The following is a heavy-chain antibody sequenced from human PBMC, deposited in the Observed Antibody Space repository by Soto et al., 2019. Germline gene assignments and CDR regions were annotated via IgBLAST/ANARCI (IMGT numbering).Heavy chain of an antibody. CDR2: INHSGST. D-gene: IGHD4-17*01. CDR3: ASPTVTTYYYGMDV. V-gene: IGHV4-34*01. J-gene: IGHJ6*02. CDR1: GGSFSGYC. Sequence: PSETLCVTCAVDGGSFSGYCWSWIRQPPGKGLEWIGEINHSGSTNYNPSLKSRVTISVDTSKNQFSLKLSSVTAADTAVYYCASPTVTTYYYGMDVWGQGTTVTVSS.